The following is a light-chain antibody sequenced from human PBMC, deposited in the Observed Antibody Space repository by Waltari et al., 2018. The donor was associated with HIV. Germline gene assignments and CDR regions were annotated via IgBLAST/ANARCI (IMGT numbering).Light chain of an antibody. J-gene: IGLJ2*01. CDR1: SSDVGGNNY. CDR3: TSYAGSNNLI. V-gene: IGLV2-8*01. Sequence: QSALTQPPSASGSPGQSVTISCTGTSSDVGGNNYVSWYQQHPGKAPKVMIYEVSKRPSGVPDRFSGSKFGNTASLTVSGLQAEDEADYFCTSYAGSNNLIFGGGTKLTVL. CDR2: EVS.